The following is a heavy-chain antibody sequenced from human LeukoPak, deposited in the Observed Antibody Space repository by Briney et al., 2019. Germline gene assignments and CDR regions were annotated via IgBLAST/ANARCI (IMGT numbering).Heavy chain of an antibody. D-gene: IGHD4-17*01. CDR2: INPNSGGT. V-gene: IGHV1-2*02. J-gene: IGHJ4*02. CDR1: GYTFTGYF. Sequence: ASVKVSCKASGYTFTGYFIHWVRQAPGQGLEWTGWINPNSGGTNYAQKFQGRVTMTRDTSISTAYMELSRLRSDDTAVYYCARGYLEVTTSSGVDYWGQGTLVTVSS. CDR3: ARGYLEVTTSSGVDY.